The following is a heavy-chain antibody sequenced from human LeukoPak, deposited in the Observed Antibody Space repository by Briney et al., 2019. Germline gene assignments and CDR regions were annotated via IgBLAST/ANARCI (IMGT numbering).Heavy chain of an antibody. J-gene: IGHJ4*02. CDR3: ARGARPGVLRFLEWLLLPSYFDY. CDR2: IYYSGST. D-gene: IGHD3-3*01. Sequence: SETLSLTCTVSGGSISSSSYYWGWIRQPPGKGLEWFGSIYYSGSTYYNPSLKSRVPISVDTSKNQFSLKLSSVTAADTAVYYCARGARPGVLRFLEWLLLPSYFDYWGQGTLVTVTS. V-gene: IGHV4-39*07. CDR1: GGSISSSSYY.